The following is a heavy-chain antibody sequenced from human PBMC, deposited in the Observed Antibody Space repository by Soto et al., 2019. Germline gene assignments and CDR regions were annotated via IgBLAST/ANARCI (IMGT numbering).Heavy chain of an antibody. V-gene: IGHV3-15*01. CDR2: IKSKTDGGTT. J-gene: IGHJ4*02. CDR3: TTTYYYDSSGYYYAPYYFDY. Sequence: PWGSLRLSCAASGFTFSNAWMSWVRQAPGKGLEWVGRIKSKTDGGTTDYAAPVKGRFTISRDDSKNTLYLQMNSLKTEDTAVYYCTTTYYYDSSGYYYAPYYFDYWGQGTLVTVSS. D-gene: IGHD3-22*01. CDR1: GFTFSNAW.